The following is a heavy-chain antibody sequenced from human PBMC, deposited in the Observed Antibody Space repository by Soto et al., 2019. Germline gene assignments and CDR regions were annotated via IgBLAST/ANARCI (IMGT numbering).Heavy chain of an antibody. CDR1: GASVSDGTNF. CDR2: ISNSGVT. J-gene: IGHJ4*02. D-gene: IGHD3-22*01. Sequence: QVQLQESGPGLVKPSETLSLTCTVSGASVSDGTNFWNWIRQPPGWGLEWIGFISNSGVTSYNPSLKSLVTISIDMSKNQFSLKLSSVTAADTAVYYCARMSHSGYPLDYWGQGTLVTVSS. CDR3: ARMSHSGYPLDY. V-gene: IGHV4-61*01.